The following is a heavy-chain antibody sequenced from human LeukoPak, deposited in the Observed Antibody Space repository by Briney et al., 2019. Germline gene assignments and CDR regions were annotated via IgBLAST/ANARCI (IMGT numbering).Heavy chain of an antibody. CDR3: ARDPNYYGSGPHDY. D-gene: IGHD3-10*01. V-gene: IGHV4-31*03. CDR2: IYYSGST. CDR1: GGSISSGGYY. Sequence: PSETLPLTCTVSGGSISSGGYYWSWIRQHPGKGLEWIGYIYYSGSTYYNPSLKSRVTISVDTSKNQFSLKLSSVTAADTAVYYCARDPNYYGSGPHDYWGQGTLVTVSS. J-gene: IGHJ4*02.